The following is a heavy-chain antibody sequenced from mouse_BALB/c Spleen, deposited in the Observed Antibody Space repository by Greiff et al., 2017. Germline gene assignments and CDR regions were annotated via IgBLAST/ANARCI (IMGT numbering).Heavy chain of an antibody. CDR1: GFTFSSYA. V-gene: IGHV5-6-5*01. D-gene: IGHD2-3*01. CDR2: ISSGGST. CDR3: ARRGLLHAMDY. Sequence: EVKVEESGGGLVKPGGSLKLSCAASGFTFSSYAMSWVRQTPEKRLEWVASISSGGSTYYPDSVKGRFTISRDNARNILYLQMSSLRSEDTAMYYCARRGLLHAMDYWGQGTSVTVSS. J-gene: IGHJ4*01.